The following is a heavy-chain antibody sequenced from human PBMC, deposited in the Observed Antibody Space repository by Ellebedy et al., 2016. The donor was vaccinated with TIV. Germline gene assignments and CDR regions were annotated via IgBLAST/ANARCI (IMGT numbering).Heavy chain of an antibody. Sequence: PGGSLRLSCAVSGFTFSSYWMHWVRQAPGKGLVWVSRITPDGSFTSYADSVKGRFTISRDNAKNTLYLQMNSLRAEDTAVYYCARDQIDYYHSSGDDFDYWGQGTLVTFSS. V-gene: IGHV3-74*01. CDR1: GFTFSSYW. D-gene: IGHD3-22*01. J-gene: IGHJ4*02. CDR3: ARDQIDYYHSSGDDFDY. CDR2: ITPDGSFT.